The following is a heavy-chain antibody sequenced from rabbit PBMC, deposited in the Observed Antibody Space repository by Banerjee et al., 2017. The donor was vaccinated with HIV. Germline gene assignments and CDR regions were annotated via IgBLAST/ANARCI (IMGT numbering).Heavy chain of an antibody. CDR3: ARSYGGGAYDYGLYL. CDR2: ITYRGSA. Sequence: QEQLKESGGGLVQPGGSLKLSCKASGFDFSSYAITWVRQAPGKGLEYIGYITYRGSAYYASWVNGRFTISRENTQNTLYLQLNSLTAADTATYFCARSYGGGAYDYGLYLWGPGTLVTVS. V-gene: IGHV1S29*01. CDR1: GFDFSSYA. D-gene: IGHD2-1*01. J-gene: IGHJ4*01.